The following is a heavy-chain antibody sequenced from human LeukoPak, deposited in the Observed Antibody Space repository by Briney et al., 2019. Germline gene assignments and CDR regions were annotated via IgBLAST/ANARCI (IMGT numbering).Heavy chain of an antibody. Sequence: GGSLRLSCAASGFTFSNAWMSWVRQAPGKGLKWVGRIKSKTDGGTTDYAAPVKGRFTISRDDSKNTLYLQMNSLKTEDTAVYYCTTGLIVPAATYYFDYWGQGTLVTVSS. CDR1: GFTFSNAW. D-gene: IGHD2-2*01. J-gene: IGHJ4*02. CDR3: TTGLIVPAATYYFDY. V-gene: IGHV3-15*01. CDR2: IKSKTDGGTT.